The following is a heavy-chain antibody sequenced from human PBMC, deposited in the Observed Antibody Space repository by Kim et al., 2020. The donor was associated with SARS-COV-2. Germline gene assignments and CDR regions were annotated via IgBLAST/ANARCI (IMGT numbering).Heavy chain of an antibody. Sequence: NKYYADALKGRFTISRDNSKNTLYLQMNSLRAEDTAVYYCARGLNLYFDYWGQGTLVTVSS. CDR2: NK. V-gene: IGHV3-30*01. CDR3: ARGLNLYFDY. J-gene: IGHJ4*02.